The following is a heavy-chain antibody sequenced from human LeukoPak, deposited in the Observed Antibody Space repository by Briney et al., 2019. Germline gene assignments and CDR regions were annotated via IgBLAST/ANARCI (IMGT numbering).Heavy chain of an antibody. D-gene: IGHD4-17*01. CDR2: ISHDGSNK. V-gene: IGHV3-30-3*01. CDR1: GFTFSSYA. J-gene: IGHJ6*02. Sequence: GGSLRLSCIVSGFTFSSYAIHWVRQAPGKGLEWVAVISHDGSNKYYADSVKGRFTISRDKSKNTLYLQMNNLRAEDTAVYYCARDTVTAYYYGMDVWGQGTTVTVSS. CDR3: ARDTVTAYYYGMDV.